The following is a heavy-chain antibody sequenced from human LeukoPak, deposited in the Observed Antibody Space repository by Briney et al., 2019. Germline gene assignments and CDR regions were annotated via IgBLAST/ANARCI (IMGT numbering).Heavy chain of an antibody. Sequence: AVISDGGTHLYYADSVKGRFTISRDNSENTLYLQMNSLRAEDTAVYYCAKATGDYYDSTYIWGQGTMVTVPS. D-gene: IGHD3-16*01. CDR2: ISDGGTHL. V-gene: IGHV3-33*06. CDR3: AKATGDYYDSTYI. J-gene: IGHJ3*02.